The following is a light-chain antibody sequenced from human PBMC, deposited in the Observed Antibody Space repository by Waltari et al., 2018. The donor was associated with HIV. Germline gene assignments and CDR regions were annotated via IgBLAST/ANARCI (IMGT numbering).Light chain of an antibody. J-gene: IGLJ2*01. Sequence: QSALTQPPSASGSRGQSVTISCTGTSSDVGAYNYVSWYQQYSGMAPKLIIYEVNKRPSGVPDRFSCSKSGNTASLTVSGLQAEDEADFYCSSYAGSAVVFGGGTKLTVL. CDR3: SSYAGSAVV. V-gene: IGLV2-8*01. CDR1: SSDVGAYNY. CDR2: EVN.